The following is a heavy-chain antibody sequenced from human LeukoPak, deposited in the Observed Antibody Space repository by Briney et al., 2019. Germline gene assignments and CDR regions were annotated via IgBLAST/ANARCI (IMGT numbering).Heavy chain of an antibody. V-gene: IGHV3-48*03. CDR2: ISSSGSTI. D-gene: IGHD2-15*01. J-gene: IGHJ6*03. CDR3: AKGHCSGGSCYPNYYYYMDV. CDR1: GFTFSSYE. Sequence: GGSLRLSCAASGFTFSSYEMNWVRQAPGKGLEWVSYISSSGSTIYYADSVKGRFTISRDNAKNSLYLQMNSLRAEDTAVYYCAKGHCSGGSCYPNYYYYMDVWGKGTTVTVSS.